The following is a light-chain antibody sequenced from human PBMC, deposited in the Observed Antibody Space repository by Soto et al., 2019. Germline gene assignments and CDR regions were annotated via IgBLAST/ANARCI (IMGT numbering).Light chain of an antibody. V-gene: IGLV6-57*02. CDR3: QSTDGNNMV. CDR1: SGSIARGY. J-gene: IGLJ2*01. Sequence: NFMLTQAHSVSESPGKTVTISCTGTSGSIARGYVQWYQQRPGSAPTTLIYEDDQRPAGVPDRFSGSIDSSSNSASLIISGLRTEDEADYYCQSTDGNNMVFGGGTKVTVL. CDR2: EDD.